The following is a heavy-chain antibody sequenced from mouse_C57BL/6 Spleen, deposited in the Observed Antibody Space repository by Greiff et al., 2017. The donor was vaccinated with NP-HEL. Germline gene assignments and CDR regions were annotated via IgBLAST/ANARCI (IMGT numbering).Heavy chain of an antibody. V-gene: IGHV10-1*01. CDR3: VRHEGITTVVDAWFAY. D-gene: IGHD1-1*01. CDR1: GFSFNTYA. CDR2: IRSKSNNYAT. J-gene: IGHJ3*01. Sequence: EVKLVESGGGLVQPKGSLKLSCAASGFSFNTYAMNWVRQAPGKGLEWVARIRSKSNNYATYYADSVKARFTISRDDSESMLYLQMNILKTGDTAMDYGVRHEGITTVVDAWFAYWGQGTLVTVSS.